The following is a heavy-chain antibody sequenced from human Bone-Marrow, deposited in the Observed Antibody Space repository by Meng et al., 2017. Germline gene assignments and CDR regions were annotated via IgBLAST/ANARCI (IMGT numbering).Heavy chain of an antibody. CDR3: ATSWYSGSPGDY. CDR1: GGTFSSYA. V-gene: IGHV1-69*05. D-gene: IGHD1-26*01. Sequence: SVKVSCKASGGTFSSYAISWVRQAPGQGLEWMGGIIPIFGTANYAQKFQGRVTITTDESTSTAYMELSSLRAEDTAVYYCATSWYSGSPGDYWGQGTLVTVSS. CDR2: IIPIFGTA. J-gene: IGHJ4*02.